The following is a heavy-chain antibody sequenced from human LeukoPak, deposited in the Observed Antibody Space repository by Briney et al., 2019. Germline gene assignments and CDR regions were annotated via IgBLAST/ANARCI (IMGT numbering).Heavy chain of an antibody. CDR3: ANVRY. CDR2: ISGSGSTI. J-gene: IGHJ4*02. Sequence: GGSLRLSCAASGFTFSIYEMNWVRQAPGKGLEWLSYISGSGSTIYYADSVGGRFTISRDNAKNSLYLQMNSLRAEDTAVYYCANVRYWGQGTLVTVSS. CDR1: GFTFSIYE. V-gene: IGHV3-48*03.